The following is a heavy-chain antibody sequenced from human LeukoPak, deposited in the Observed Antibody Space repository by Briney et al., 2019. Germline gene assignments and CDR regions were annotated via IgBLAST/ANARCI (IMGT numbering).Heavy chain of an antibody. CDR2: IIPIFGTA. CDR1: GATFSGYA. D-gene: IGHD5-12*01. V-gene: IGHV1-69*06. Sequence: GASVKVSCKASGATFSGYAISWVRQAPGQGLEWMGGIIPIFGTANYAQKFQGRVTITADKSTSTAYMELSSLRSEDTAVYYCASGVDIVAPYDYWGQGTLVTVSS. CDR3: ASGVDIVAPYDY. J-gene: IGHJ4*02.